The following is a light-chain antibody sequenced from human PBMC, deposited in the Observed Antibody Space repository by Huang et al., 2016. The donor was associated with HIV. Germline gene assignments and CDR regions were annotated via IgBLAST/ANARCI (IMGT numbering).Light chain of an antibody. Sequence: DIQMTQSPSSLSASVGDRVTITCRARQTINSYLHWYQQKPGKAPQLLIYAASNLQSGVPSRFSGGGSGTDFTLTISSLQPEDFATYYCQQTYSSPRTFGQGTKVDIK. CDR1: QTINSY. J-gene: IGKJ1*01. CDR2: AAS. CDR3: QQTYSSPRT. V-gene: IGKV1-39*01.